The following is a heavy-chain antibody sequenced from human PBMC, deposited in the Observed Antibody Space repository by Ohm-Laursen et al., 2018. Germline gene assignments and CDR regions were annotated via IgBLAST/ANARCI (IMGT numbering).Heavy chain of an antibody. CDR1: GFTFSSYT. J-gene: IGHJ4*02. D-gene: IGHD3-22*01. Sequence: SLRLSCTASGFTFSSYTMNWVRQAPGQGLECVSSISGSSNFIYYADSVKGRFTISRDNAKNSLYLQMNSLRAEDTAVYYCARGLYSYDSSGYPALWGQGTLATVSS. V-gene: IGHV3-21*01. CDR2: ISGSSNFI. CDR3: ARGLYSYDSSGYPAL.